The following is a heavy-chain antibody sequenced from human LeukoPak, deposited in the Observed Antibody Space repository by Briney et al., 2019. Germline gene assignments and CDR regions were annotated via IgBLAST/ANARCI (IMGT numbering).Heavy chain of an antibody. J-gene: IGHJ4*02. V-gene: IGHV3-23*01. D-gene: IGHD3-22*01. Sequence: PGGSLRLSCVASGLTFSNSAMTWVRQGPGKGLEWVSSISGETNNTYYSDSVKGRFTVSRDNSKNTLYLQMNSLRAEDTAVYYCAKVHLYYYDSSGIDYWGQGTLVTVSS. CDR3: AKVHLYYYDSSGIDY. CDR2: ISGETNNT. CDR1: GLTFSNSA.